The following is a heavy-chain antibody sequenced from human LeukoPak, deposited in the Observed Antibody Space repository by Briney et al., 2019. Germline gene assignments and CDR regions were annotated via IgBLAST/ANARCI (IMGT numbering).Heavy chain of an antibody. CDR2: ISSSGSTI. J-gene: IGHJ6*03. V-gene: IGHV3-48*04. D-gene: IGHD5-18*01. CDR3: AREQLWFPYYYYYYMDV. Sequence: TGGSLRLSCAVSGFTCSDYSMNWVRQAPGKGLEWVSYISSSGSTIYYADSVKGRFTISRDNAKNSLYLQMNSLRAEDTAVYYCAREQLWFPYYYYYYMDVWGKGTTVTISS. CDR1: GFTCSDYS.